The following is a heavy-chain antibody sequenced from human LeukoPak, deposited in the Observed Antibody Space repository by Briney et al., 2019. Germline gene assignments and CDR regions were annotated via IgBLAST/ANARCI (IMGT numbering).Heavy chain of an antibody. D-gene: IGHD3-3*01. CDR2: INPNSGGT. CDR3: ARVPTPRSGYYGWFDP. J-gene: IGHJ5*02. CDR1: GYTFTGYY. V-gene: IGHV1-2*02. Sequence: ASVKVSCKASGYTFTGYYMYWVREAPGQGLEWMGWINPNSGGTNYAQKFQRRVNMSRDTSISTAYMELSRLRSDDRAVYYCARVPTPRSGYYGWFDPWGHGTLVTVSS.